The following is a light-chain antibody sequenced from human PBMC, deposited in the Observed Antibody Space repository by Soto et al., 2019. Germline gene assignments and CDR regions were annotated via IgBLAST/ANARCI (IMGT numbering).Light chain of an antibody. CDR3: QQYNYWPPLT. CDR1: QSVSSN. CDR2: GAS. V-gene: IGKV3-15*01. J-gene: IGKJ4*01. Sequence: EIVMTQSPGTLSVSPGERATLSCRASQSVSSNVAWYQQKPGQAPRLLIYGASTRATGIPARFSGSGSGTEFTLTISSLQSEDCAVYYCQQYNYWPPLTFGGGTKVEI.